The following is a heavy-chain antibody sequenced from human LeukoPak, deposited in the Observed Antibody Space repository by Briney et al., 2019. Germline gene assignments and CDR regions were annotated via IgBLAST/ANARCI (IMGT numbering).Heavy chain of an antibody. Sequence: GRSLRLSCAASGFTFSSYAMHWVRQAPGKGLEWVAVISYDGSNKYYADSVKGRFTISRDNSKNTLYLQMNSLRAEDTAVYYCASSLYYYYGMDVWGQGTTVTVSS. CDR3: ASSLYYYYGMDV. CDR1: GFTFSSYA. CDR2: ISYDGSNK. J-gene: IGHJ6*02. V-gene: IGHV3-30-3*01.